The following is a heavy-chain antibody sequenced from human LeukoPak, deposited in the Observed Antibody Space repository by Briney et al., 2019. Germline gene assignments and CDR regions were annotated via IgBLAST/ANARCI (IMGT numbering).Heavy chain of an antibody. V-gene: IGHV3-66*01. CDR2: IYSGGST. CDR1: GFTVSSNY. Sequence: PGGSLRLSCAASGFTVSSNYMSWVRQAPGKGLEWVSVIYSGGSTYYADSVKGRFTISRDNSKNTPYLQMNSLRAEDTAVYYCGTTVTTGVADYWGQGTLVTVSS. J-gene: IGHJ4*02. CDR3: GTTVTTGVADY. D-gene: IGHD4-17*01.